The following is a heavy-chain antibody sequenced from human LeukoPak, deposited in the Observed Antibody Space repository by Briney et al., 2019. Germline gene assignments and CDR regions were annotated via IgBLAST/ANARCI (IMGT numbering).Heavy chain of an antibody. CDR3: ASQFNLRPHDLIFDH. J-gene: IGHJ4*02. CDR2: ISSSSSAI. Sequence: GGSLRLSCAAAGFTFSSYGMNWVRQAPGKGLEWVSYISSSSSAIYYADSVKGRFTISRDNAKNSLYLQMNSLRAEDTAVYHCASQFNLRPHDLIFDHWGQGTLVTVSS. CDR1: GFTFSSYG. D-gene: IGHD1-1*01. V-gene: IGHV3-48*01.